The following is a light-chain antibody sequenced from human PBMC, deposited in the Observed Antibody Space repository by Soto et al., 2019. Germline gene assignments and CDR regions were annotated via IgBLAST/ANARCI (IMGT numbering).Light chain of an antibody. J-gene: IGKJ3*01. CDR2: AAS. CDR1: QSISSY. V-gene: IGKV1-39*01. CDR3: QQSSSAPFT. Sequence: DLQMTQSPSSLSASVGDRVTISCRASQSISSYLNWYQQTPGKAPKLLIYAASSLQSGLPSRFSGSGSGTNFTLTISSLQPEDCATYYCQQSSSAPFTFGPGTKVDLK.